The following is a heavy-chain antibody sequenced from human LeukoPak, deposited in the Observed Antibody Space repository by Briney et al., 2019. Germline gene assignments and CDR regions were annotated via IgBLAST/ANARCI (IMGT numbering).Heavy chain of an antibody. V-gene: IGHV3-7*05. Sequence: GGSLRLSCAASGFTLSNYWMNWVRQAPGKGLEWVANIEQDGSEKYYVDSVKGRFTISRDITKNSVYLQMNSLRVEDTAVYYCARNRGVDYWGQGTLVTVSS. J-gene: IGHJ4*02. CDR3: ARNRGVDY. D-gene: IGHD2/OR15-2a*01. CDR2: IEQDGSEK. CDR1: GFTLSNYW.